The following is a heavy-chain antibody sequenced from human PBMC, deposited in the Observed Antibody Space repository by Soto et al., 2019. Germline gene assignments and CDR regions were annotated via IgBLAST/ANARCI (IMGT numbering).Heavy chain of an antibody. J-gene: IGHJ5*01. CDR1: GGSISSYY. V-gene: IGHV4-59*01. Sequence: QVQLQESGPGLVKPSETLSLTCTVSGGSISSYYWSWIRQPPGKGLEWIGFIFYSGSTSYNPSLKSRVTISIDASEDQFSLKLNSVTAAETAVYYCASMIGDPVLSFDSWGQGTLVAVSS. CDR2: IFYSGST. CDR3: ASMIGDPVLSFDS. D-gene: IGHD3-10*02.